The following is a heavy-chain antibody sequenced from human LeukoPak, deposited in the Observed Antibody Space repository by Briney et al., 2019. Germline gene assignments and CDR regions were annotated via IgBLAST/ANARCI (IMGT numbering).Heavy chain of an antibody. D-gene: IGHD6-19*01. J-gene: IGHJ3*02. Sequence: GGSLRLSCAASGFTLSNYAMSWVRQAPGKGLEWVSGISGSGSATYYADSVRGRLRISRDNSKNTVDLQMTSLRAEDTAIYFCAKIPHEFSSGWYAGFDIWGQGTMVTVSS. CDR3: AKIPHEFSSGWYAGFDI. CDR2: ISGSGSAT. CDR1: GFTLSNYA. V-gene: IGHV3-23*01.